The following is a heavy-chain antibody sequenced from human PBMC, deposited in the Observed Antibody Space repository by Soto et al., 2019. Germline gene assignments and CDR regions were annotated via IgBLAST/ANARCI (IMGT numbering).Heavy chain of an antibody. J-gene: IGHJ6*02. D-gene: IGHD3-10*01. CDR1: GFTFSSYW. Sequence: GGSLRLSCAASGFTFSSYWMHWVRQALGKGLVWVSRMNEDGGTTDYADSVKGRFTISRDNAKNTLYLQMNSLRVEDTAVYYCASDLSGRADVWGQGTTVTVSS. CDR2: MNEDGGTT. V-gene: IGHV3-74*01. CDR3: ASDLSGRADV.